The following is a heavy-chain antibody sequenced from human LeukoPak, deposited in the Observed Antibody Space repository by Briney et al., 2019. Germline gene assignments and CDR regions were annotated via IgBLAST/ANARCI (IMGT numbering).Heavy chain of an antibody. CDR3: ARDLDWILFDS. D-gene: IGHD3-9*01. Sequence: PGGSLRLSCAASGFTFSTYWMHWVRQAPGKGLVWVARIRPEGTTTAYADSVKGRLTQHRDTGTNTLFLPMNSLSAADTAVYYCARDLDWILFDSWGQGNLVTVSS. V-gene: IGHV3-74*03. CDR1: GFTFSTYW. CDR2: IRPEGTTT. J-gene: IGHJ4*02.